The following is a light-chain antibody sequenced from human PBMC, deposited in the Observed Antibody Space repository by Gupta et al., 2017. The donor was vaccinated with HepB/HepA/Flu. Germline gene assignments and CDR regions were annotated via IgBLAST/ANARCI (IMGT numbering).Light chain of an antibody. V-gene: IGLV2-14*03. CDR2: DVS. CDR3: NSYTSSRTLV. Sequence: QSALTQPASASGSLGHSIPISCTGTSSDVGGHNYVSWYQQHPGKAPKLMIYDVSNRPSGVSYRSSCSKSGNTASLTISGLQAEDEACYDWNSYTSSRTLVFGGGTKLTVL. J-gene: IGLJ2*01. CDR1: SSDVGGHNY.